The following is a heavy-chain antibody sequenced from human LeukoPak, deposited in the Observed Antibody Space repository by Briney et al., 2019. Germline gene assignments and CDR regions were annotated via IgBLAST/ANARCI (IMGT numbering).Heavy chain of an antibody. CDR3: AKVTAGSYYADFDY. D-gene: IGHD1-26*01. V-gene: IGHV3-30*02. CDR2: IRYDGSNK. Sequence: GGSLRLSCAASGFTFSSYGMHWVRQAPGKGLEWVAFIRYDGSNKYYADSVKGRFTISRDNSKNTLYLQMNSLRAEDTAVYYCAKVTAGSYYADFDYWGQGTLVTVSS. J-gene: IGHJ4*02. CDR1: GFTFSSYG.